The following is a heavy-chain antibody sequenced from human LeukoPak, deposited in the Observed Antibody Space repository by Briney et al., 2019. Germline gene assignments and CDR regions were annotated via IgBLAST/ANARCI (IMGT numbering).Heavy chain of an antibody. CDR1: GYTFTSYD. Sequence: ASVKVSCKASGYTFTSYDINWVRQATGQGLEWMGWMNPNSGNTGYAQKFQGRVTMTRNTSISTAYMELSSLRSEDTAVYCCARTRGVTIYYYYGMDVWGQGTTVTVSS. V-gene: IGHV1-8*01. CDR3: ARTRGVTIYYYYGMDV. D-gene: IGHD3-10*01. J-gene: IGHJ6*02. CDR2: MNPNSGNT.